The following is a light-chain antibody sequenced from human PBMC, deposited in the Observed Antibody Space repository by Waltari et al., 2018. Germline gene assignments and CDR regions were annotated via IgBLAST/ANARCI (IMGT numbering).Light chain of an antibody. CDR1: SSDIACYDF. V-gene: IGLV2-14*03. Sequence: QSTLTQPPSLSGSRGQTITIPCTGTSSDIACYDFVSCYQHFPGKAPNLIIYDFNNRPSGGSDRFSGFKSGNTASLTIAGLQTEDEADYYCSSYTSTNTHVVFGGGTKLTVL. CDR2: DFN. CDR3: SSYTSTNTHVV. J-gene: IGLJ2*01.